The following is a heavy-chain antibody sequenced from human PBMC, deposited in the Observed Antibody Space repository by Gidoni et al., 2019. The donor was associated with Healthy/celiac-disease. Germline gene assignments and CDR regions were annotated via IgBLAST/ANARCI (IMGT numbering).Heavy chain of an antibody. D-gene: IGHD6-13*01. Sequence: QVQLVQSGSEVKKPGSSVKVSCKASGVTFRSYAISWVRQAPGQGLEWMGGIIPIFGTANYAQKVQGRVSMTADKSTSTAYMELSSLRAEDTAVYYCARDLLESALVHRPPYFDYWGQGTLVTVSS. CDR3: ARDLLESALVHRPPYFDY. V-gene: IGHV1-69*06. J-gene: IGHJ4*02. CDR2: IIPIFGTA. CDR1: GVTFRSYA.